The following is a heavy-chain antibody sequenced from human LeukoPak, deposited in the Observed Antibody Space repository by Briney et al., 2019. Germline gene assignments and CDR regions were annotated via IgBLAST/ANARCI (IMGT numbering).Heavy chain of an antibody. CDR2: IWYHGNDE. CDR3: ARVGGYYSDY. J-gene: IGHJ4*02. CDR1: GFPFSSYW. V-gene: IGHV3-33*08. Sequence: GGSLRLSCAASGFPFSSYWMAWVRQAPGKGLEWVALIWYHGNDEDYVDSVKGRFTISRDNSKNMVYLQMNSLRAEDTAVYYCARVGGYYSDYWGQGTLVTVSS. D-gene: IGHD3-3*01.